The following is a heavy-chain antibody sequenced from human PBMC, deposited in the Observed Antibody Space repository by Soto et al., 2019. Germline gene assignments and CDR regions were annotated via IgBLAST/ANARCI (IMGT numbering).Heavy chain of an antibody. J-gene: IGHJ4*02. CDR1: GFTFSEFW. Sequence: PGGSLRLSCAASGFTFSEFWMNWVRQTPGKGLEWVANIKPDGTWSSYLDSVKGRFTISRDNAKNSLYLQMTNLRAEDTAVYYCARQLSWSGKDYWGQGIQVTVSS. CDR2: IKPDGTWS. D-gene: IGHD3-10*01. V-gene: IGHV3-7*01. CDR3: ARQLSWSGKDY.